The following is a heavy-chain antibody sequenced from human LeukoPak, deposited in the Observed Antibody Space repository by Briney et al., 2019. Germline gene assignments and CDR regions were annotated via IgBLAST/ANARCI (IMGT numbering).Heavy chain of an antibody. V-gene: IGHV4-59*01. CDR3: ARTPKTVKNYYYMDV. J-gene: IGHJ6*03. Sequence: SETLSLTCTVSGGSISSYYWSWIRQPPGKGLEWLGYISYSGSTSYIPSLKSRVTISVDTSKNQFSLKVSSVTAADTAVYYCARTPKTVKNYYYMDVWGKGTTVTISS. D-gene: IGHD4-17*01. CDR1: GGSISSYY. CDR2: ISYSGST.